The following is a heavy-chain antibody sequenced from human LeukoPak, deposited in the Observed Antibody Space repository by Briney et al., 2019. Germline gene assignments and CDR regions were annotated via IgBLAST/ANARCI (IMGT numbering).Heavy chain of an antibody. Sequence: SGGSLRLSCAASGFTFSSYGMHWVRQAPGKGLEWVAVISYDGSNKYYADSVKGRFTISRDNSKNTLYLQMNSLRAEDTAVYYCAKVPPPGIAAGGTLLYWGQGTLVTVSS. V-gene: IGHV3-30*18. CDR3: AKVPPPGIAAGGTLLY. CDR2: ISYDGSNK. J-gene: IGHJ4*02. CDR1: GFTFSSYG. D-gene: IGHD6-13*01.